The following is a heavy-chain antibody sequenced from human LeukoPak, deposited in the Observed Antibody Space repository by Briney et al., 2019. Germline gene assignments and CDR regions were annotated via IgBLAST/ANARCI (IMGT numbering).Heavy chain of an antibody. D-gene: IGHD3-10*01. J-gene: IGHJ4*02. Sequence: PGGSLRLSCAASGFTFNRYWMSWVRQAPGKELQWVANIKQDGSAKYYVDSVKGRFTISRDNAKNSLYLQMNSLRAEDTAVYYCAKLAKYFYGAETFYFFEHWGQGTPVTASS. V-gene: IGHV3-7*01. CDR1: GFTFNRYW. CDR2: IKQDGSAK. CDR3: AKLAKYFYGAETFYFFEH.